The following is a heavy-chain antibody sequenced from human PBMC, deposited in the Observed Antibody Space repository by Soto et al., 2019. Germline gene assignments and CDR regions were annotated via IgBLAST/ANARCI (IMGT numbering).Heavy chain of an antibody. V-gene: IGHV3-30*18. CDR1: GFTFSSYG. Sequence: GSLRLSCAASGFTFSSYGMHWVRQAPGKGLEWVAVISYDGSNKYYADSVKGRFTISRDNSKNTLYLQMNSLRAEDTAVYYCAKGLSVDDFWSGPDYWGQGTLVTVSS. J-gene: IGHJ4*02. CDR3: AKGLSVDDFWSGPDY. D-gene: IGHD3-3*01. CDR2: ISYDGSNK.